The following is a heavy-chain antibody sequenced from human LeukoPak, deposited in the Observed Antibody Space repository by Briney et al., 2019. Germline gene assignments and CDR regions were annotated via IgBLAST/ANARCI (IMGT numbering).Heavy chain of an antibody. CDR3: ARVLGCAFDM. J-gene: IGHJ3*02. Sequence: GGSLRLSCAASGFTFDDFGMSWVRQAPGKGLGWVSDINWNGGSTGYADSVKGRFTISRDNAKNSLYLQMNSLRVEDTALYYCARVLGCAFDMWGQGTMVTVSS. CDR2: INWNGGST. D-gene: IGHD3-16*01. CDR1: GFTFDDFG. V-gene: IGHV3-20*04.